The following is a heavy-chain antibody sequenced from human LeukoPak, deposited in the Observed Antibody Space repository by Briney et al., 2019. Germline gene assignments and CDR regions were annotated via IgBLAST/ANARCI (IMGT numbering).Heavy chain of an antibody. CDR3: ARQIPHTPIWSGPSITMDV. V-gene: IGHV4-39*01. Sequence: PSETLSLTCTVSGGSINSISYYWGWIRQPPGKGLEWLGSIYHSGSAYYNPSLKSRVTISADMSKNQFSLKLSSVTAADTAVYYCARQIPHTPIWSGPSITMDVWGKGTTVTVSS. J-gene: IGHJ6*03. D-gene: IGHD3-3*01. CDR1: GGSINSISYY. CDR2: IYHSGSA.